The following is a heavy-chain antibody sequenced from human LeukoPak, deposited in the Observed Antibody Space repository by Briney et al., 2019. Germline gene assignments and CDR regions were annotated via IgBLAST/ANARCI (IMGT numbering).Heavy chain of an antibody. CDR1: GFTFSSYW. CDR3: ARDERDFYDSSGYYGMDV. V-gene: IGHV3-7*01. CDR2: IKQDGSEK. Sequence: GGSLRLSCAASGFTFSSYWMSWVRRAPGKGLEWVANIKQDGSEKYYVDSVKGRFTISRDNAKNSLYLQVNSLRAEDTAAYYCARDERDFYDSSGYYGMDVWGQGTTVTVSS. J-gene: IGHJ6*02. D-gene: IGHD3-22*01.